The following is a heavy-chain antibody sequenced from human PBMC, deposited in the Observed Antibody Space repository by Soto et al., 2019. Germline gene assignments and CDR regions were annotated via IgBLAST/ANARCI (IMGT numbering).Heavy chain of an antibody. Sequence: GSLRLSCAASGFTVSSNYMSWVRQAPGKGLEWVSVIYSGGSTYYADSVKGRFTISRDNSKNTLYLQMNSLRAEDTAVYYCASKAPKSYYYYGMDVWGQGTTVTVSS. V-gene: IGHV3-53*01. J-gene: IGHJ6*02. CDR3: ASKAPKSYYYYGMDV. CDR2: IYSGGST. CDR1: GFTVSSNY.